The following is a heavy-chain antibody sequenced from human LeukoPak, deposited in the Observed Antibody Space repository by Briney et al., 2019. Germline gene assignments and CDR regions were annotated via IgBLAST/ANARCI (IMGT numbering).Heavy chain of an antibody. Sequence: GGSLRLSCAASGFTFSSYWIHWVRQGPGKGLVWVSSTSSSSSYIYYADSVKGRFTISRDNAKNSLYLQMNSLRAEDTAVYYCARDRYGDYALDYWGQGTLVTVSS. D-gene: IGHD4-17*01. CDR2: TSSSSSYI. CDR3: ARDRYGDYALDY. J-gene: IGHJ4*02. CDR1: GFTFSSYW. V-gene: IGHV3-21*01.